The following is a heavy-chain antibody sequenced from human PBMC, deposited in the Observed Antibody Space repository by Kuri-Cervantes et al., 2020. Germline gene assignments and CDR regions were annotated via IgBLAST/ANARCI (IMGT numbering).Heavy chain of an antibody. D-gene: IGHD5-12*01. J-gene: IGHJ5*02. CDR3: AKERKVATINGWFDP. V-gene: IGHV3-21*04. Sequence: GESLKISCAASGFTFSSYNMNWVRQAPGKGLEWVSSISSSSTYIYYADSVKGRFTISRDNAENSLYLQMNSLRAEDTAVYYCAKERKVATINGWFDPWGQGTLVTVSS. CDR2: ISSSSTYI. CDR1: GFTFSSYN.